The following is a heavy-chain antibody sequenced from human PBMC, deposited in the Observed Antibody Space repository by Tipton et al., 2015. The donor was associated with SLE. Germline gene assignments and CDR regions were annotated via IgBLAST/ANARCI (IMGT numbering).Heavy chain of an antibody. CDR3: ARTTVTTYAFDI. CDR1: GGSFSGYY. J-gene: IGHJ4*02. D-gene: IGHD4-17*01. V-gene: IGHV4-34*01. CDR2: ISHSGST. Sequence: LSPTCAVYGGSFSGYYWSWIRQPPGKGLEWIGEISHSGSTNYNPSLKSRVTISGDTSKNQFSLKLSSVTAADTAVYYCARTTVTTYAFDIWGQGTLVTVSS.